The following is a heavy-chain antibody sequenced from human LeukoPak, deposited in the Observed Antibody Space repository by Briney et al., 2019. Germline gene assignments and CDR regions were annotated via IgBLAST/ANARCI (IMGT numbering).Heavy chain of an antibody. CDR3: AKDGEYYDSGGYYSHFDY. CDR2: ISGSGGST. D-gene: IGHD3-22*01. CDR1: GFTFSTYA. Sequence: GGSLRLSCAASGFTFSTYAMSWVRQAPGKGLEWVSGISGSGGSTYYADSVKGRFTISRDNPKNTLDLQMNSLRAEDTAVYYCAKDGEYYDSGGYYSHFDYWGQGTLVTVSS. J-gene: IGHJ4*02. V-gene: IGHV3-23*01.